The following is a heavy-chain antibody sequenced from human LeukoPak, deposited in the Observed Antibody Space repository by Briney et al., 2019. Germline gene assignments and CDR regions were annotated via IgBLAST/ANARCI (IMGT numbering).Heavy chain of an antibody. CDR1: GYTFTSYA. Sequence: GASVKVSCKASGYTFTSYANTWVRQAPGQGLEWMGWISAYNGNTNYAQKFQGRVTMTTDASTSTVYMELSSLRSEDTAVYYCARGGFGYYYGMDVWGQGTTVTVSS. D-gene: IGHD3-16*01. CDR2: ISAYNGNT. V-gene: IGHV1-18*01. CDR3: ARGGFGYYYGMDV. J-gene: IGHJ6*02.